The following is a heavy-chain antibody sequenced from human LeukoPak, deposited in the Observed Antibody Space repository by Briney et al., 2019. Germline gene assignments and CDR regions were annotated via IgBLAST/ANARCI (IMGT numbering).Heavy chain of an antibody. V-gene: IGHV3-21*01. J-gene: IGHJ6*02. CDR1: GFTFSSYS. Sequence: GGSLRLSCAASGFTFSSYSMNWVRQAPGKGLEWVSSISSSSCYISYADSVKGRFTISRDNAKNSLYLQMNNLRAEDTAVYYCARASANYYDSSGSKYYYYGMDVWGQGTTVTVSS. CDR3: ARASANYYDSSGSKYYYYGMDV. CDR2: ISSSSCYI. D-gene: IGHD3-22*01.